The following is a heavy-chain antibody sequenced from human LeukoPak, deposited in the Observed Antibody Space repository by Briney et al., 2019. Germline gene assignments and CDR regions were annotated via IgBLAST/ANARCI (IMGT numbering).Heavy chain of an antibody. CDR1: RGSITTYY. Sequence: SETLSLTCTVSRGSITTYYWSWIRQPAGKGLEWIGNVYHSGSTTYNHSLKSRVSMSVDMSKNQFSLKLSSVTAADTAVYYCARLRNGDYSYYYYYYYMDVRGKGTTVTVSS. CDR3: ARLRNGDYSYYYYYYYMDV. V-gene: IGHV4-59*08. D-gene: IGHD4-17*01. CDR2: VYHSGST. J-gene: IGHJ6*03.